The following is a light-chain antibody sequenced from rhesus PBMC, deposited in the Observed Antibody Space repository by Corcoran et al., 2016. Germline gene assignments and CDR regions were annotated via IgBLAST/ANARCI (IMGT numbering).Light chain of an antibody. J-gene: IGKJ1*01. Sequence: DIQLTQSPSSLSASVGDRVTITCRASQGISSYLAWYQQKSGNAPKLLIYDASNLQSGVPSRFIGSGSGTEFTLTISSLQPEDFATYYCQQRNSYPRTFGQGTKVEIK. CDR2: DAS. CDR3: QQRNSYPRT. V-gene: IGKV1-38*01. CDR1: QGISSY.